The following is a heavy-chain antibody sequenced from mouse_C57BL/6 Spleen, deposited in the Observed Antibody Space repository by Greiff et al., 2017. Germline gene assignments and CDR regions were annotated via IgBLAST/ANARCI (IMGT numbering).Heavy chain of an antibody. V-gene: IGHV5-4*01. CDR2: ISDGGSYT. D-gene: IGHD2-3*01. Sequence: EVQLVESGGGLVKPGGSLKLSCAASGFTFSSYAMSWVRQTPEKRLAWVATISDGGSYTYYPDNVKGRFTISRDNAKNNLYLQMSHLKSEDTAMYYCARGEIYDGYYWFAYWGQGTLVTVSA. CDR3: ARGEIYDGYYWFAY. CDR1: GFTFSSYA. J-gene: IGHJ3*01.